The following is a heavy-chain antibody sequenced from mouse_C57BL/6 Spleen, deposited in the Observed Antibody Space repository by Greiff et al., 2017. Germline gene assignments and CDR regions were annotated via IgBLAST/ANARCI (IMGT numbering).Heavy chain of an antibody. J-gene: IGHJ4*01. CDR2: IRNKANGYTT. Sequence: EVHLVESGGGLVQPGGSLSLSCAASGFTFTDYYMSWVRQPPGKALEWLGFIRNKANGYTTESSASVKGRFTISRDNSKSILYLQMNALRAEDSATYYCARYIPGFYYYAMDYWGQGTSVTVSS. CDR1: GFTFTDYY. CDR3: ARYIPGFYYYAMDY. V-gene: IGHV7-3*01.